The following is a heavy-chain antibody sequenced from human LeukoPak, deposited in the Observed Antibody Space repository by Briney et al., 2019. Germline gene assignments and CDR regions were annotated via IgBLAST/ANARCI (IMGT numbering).Heavy chain of an antibody. CDR2: INHSGST. V-gene: IGHV4-34*01. J-gene: IGHJ6*02. CDR1: GGSFSGYY. Sequence: SETLSLTCAVYGGSFSGYYWSWIRQPPGKGLEWIGEINHSGSTNYNPSLKSRVTISVGTSKNQFSLKLSSVTAADTAVYYCASTVVVPAAGHRSYYGMDVWGQGTTVTVSS. CDR3: ASTVVVPAAGHRSYYGMDV. D-gene: IGHD2-2*01.